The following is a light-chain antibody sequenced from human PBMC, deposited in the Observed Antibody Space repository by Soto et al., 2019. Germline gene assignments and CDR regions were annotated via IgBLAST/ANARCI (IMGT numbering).Light chain of an antibody. CDR2: AAS. Sequence: AIQMTQSPSSLPASVGDRVIITCRASQDIRNDLTWYQQRPGKAPKLLIYAASRLQSGVPARFSGSGSGTFFSLTVSSLQPEDVATYYCLQDAYFHRTFGHGTKVEIK. CDR1: QDIRND. V-gene: IGKV1-6*01. J-gene: IGKJ1*01. CDR3: LQDAYFHRT.